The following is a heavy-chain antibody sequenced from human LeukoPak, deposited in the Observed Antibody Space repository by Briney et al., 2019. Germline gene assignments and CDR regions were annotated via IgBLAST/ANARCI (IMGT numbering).Heavy chain of an antibody. D-gene: IGHD4-17*01. CDR3: ARAIWTSTVTTYYLDY. CDR2: SNAGNGKT. V-gene: IGHV1-3*01. CDR1: GYSFTNYA. J-gene: IGHJ4*02. Sequence: GASVKVSCKAAGYSFTNYAIQWVRQAPGQRLERRGGSNAGNGKTKYSQKFQGRVTITRDTSATTAYMELSGLRSEDTAVYYCARAIWTSTVTTYYLDYWGQGTLVTVSS.